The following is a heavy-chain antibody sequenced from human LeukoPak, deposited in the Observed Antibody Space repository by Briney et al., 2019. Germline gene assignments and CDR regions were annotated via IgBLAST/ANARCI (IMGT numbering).Heavy chain of an antibody. D-gene: IGHD5-12*01. Sequence: GGSLRLSCAASGFTFSSYDMHWVRQSTGKGLEWVSVIGTAGDTYYSDSVKGRFTISRENARYSLYLQMNSLRAGDTAVYYCARHVDYYGMDVWGQGTTVTVSS. CDR2: IGTAGDT. V-gene: IGHV3-13*01. CDR3: ARHVDYYGMDV. CDR1: GFTFSSYD. J-gene: IGHJ6*02.